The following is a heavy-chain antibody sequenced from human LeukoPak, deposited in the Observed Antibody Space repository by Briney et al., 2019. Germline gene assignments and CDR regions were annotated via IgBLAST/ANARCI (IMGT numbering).Heavy chain of an antibody. V-gene: IGHV6-1*01. J-gene: IGHJ4*02. Sequence: SQTLSLTCAISGDSVSSNSAAWNWISQSPARGLDWLGRTYYRSKWYNDYAVSVKSRITINPDTSQNQFSLQLSSVTPEDTAVYYCARRGSYYDIEYFDYWGQGTLVTVSS. CDR2: TYYRSKWYN. D-gene: IGHD1-26*01. CDR3: ARRGSYYDIEYFDY. CDR1: GDSVSSNSAA.